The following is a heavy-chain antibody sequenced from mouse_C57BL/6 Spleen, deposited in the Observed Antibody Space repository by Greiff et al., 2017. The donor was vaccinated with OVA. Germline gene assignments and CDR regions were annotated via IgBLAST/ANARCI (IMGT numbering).Heavy chain of an antibody. CDR3: ARPYYGSDWYFDD. J-gene: IGHJ1*03. CDR2: IYPGDGDT. Sequence: LQESGPELVKPGASVKISCKASGYAFSSSWMNWVKQRPGKGLEWIGRIYPGDGDTNYNGKFKGKATLTADKSSSTAYMQLSSLTSEDSAVYVCARPYYGSDWYFDDWGTGTTVTVSS. V-gene: IGHV1-82*01. CDR1: GYAFSSSW. D-gene: IGHD2-10*01.